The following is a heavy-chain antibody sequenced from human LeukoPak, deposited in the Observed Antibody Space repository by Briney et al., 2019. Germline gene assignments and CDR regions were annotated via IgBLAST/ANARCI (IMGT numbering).Heavy chain of an antibody. CDR2: ICGSGYYT. CDR1: GFTFGSFA. V-gene: IGHV3-23*01. Sequence: GGSLRLSCEASGFTFGSFAMSWVRQAPGKGLEWVSGICGSGYYTYYVQSVKGRFTISRDNSKNTLYIELNSLRAEDTARYFCAKDGSWGDYQFYFYMDVWGKGTTVTVSS. CDR3: AKDGSWGDYQFYFYMDV. J-gene: IGHJ6*03. D-gene: IGHD3-16*01.